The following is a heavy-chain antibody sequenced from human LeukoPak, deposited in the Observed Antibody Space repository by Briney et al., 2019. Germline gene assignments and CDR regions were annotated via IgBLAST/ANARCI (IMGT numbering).Heavy chain of an antibody. Sequence: SETLSLTCAVSGGSISSFYWSWIRQPAGKGLDWIGRIYSSGSTNYNPSLNGRVTMSVDTSKNHFSLNLSSVTAADTAVYYCARQVPGDDAFDIWGQGTMVTVSS. CDR2: IYSSGST. J-gene: IGHJ3*02. CDR3: ARQVPGDDAFDI. CDR1: GGSISSFY. V-gene: IGHV4-4*07.